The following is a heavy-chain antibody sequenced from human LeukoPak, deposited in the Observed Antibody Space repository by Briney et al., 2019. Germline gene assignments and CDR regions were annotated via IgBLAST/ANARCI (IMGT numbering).Heavy chain of an antibody. CDR3: ARAADWYFDY. D-gene: IGHD2-21*01. V-gene: IGHV3-30-3*01. CDR2: ISYTGTSK. Sequence: GGSLRLSCAASGFTFSTYAMHWVRQAPGKGLDWVAAISYTGTSKYYAESVKGRFTISRDNSKNTLYLQMNSLSAEDTAVYYCARAADWYFDYWGQGTLVTVSS. J-gene: IGHJ4*02. CDR1: GFTFSTYA.